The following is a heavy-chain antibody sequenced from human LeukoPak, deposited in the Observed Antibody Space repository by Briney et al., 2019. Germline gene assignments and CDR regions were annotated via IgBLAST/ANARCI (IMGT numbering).Heavy chain of an antibody. CDR3: ARGRDVVVPAARYYYYYGMDV. J-gene: IGHJ6*02. Sequence: ASETLSLTCAVYGGSFSGYYWSWIRQPPGKGLEWIGEINHSGSTNYNPSLKSRVTISVDTSKNQFSLKLSSVTAADTAVYYCARGRDVVVPAARYYYYYGMDVWGQGTTVTVSS. V-gene: IGHV4-34*01. D-gene: IGHD2-2*01. CDR1: GGSFSGYY. CDR2: INHSGST.